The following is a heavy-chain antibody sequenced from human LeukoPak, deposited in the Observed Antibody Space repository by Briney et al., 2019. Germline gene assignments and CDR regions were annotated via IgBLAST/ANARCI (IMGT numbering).Heavy chain of an antibody. CDR1: GYSFTSYW. CDR2: IYPGDSDT. V-gene: IGHV5-51*01. D-gene: IGHD2-15*01. CDR3: ARTCRNRYCSGADSYYYMDV. J-gene: IGHJ6*03. Sequence: GESLKISCKGSGYSFTSYWIGWVRQMPGKGLEWIGIIYPGDSDTRYSTSFQGQVTISAEKSISTAYLQWTSLKASDTAMYYCARTCRNRYCSGADSYYYMDVWGKGTTVTVSS.